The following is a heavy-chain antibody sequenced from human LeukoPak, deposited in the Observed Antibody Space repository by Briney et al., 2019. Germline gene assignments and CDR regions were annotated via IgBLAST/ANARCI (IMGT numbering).Heavy chain of an antibody. CDR2: IYTSGST. CDR3: ASSGY. CDR1: GGSISSGSYY. Sequence: TSSETLSLTCTVSGGSISSGSYYWSWIRQPAGKGLEWIGRIYTSGSTNYNPSLKSRVTISVDTSKNQFSLKLSSVTAADTAVYYCASSGYWGQGTLVTVSS. J-gene: IGHJ4*02. D-gene: IGHD3-10*01. V-gene: IGHV4-61*02.